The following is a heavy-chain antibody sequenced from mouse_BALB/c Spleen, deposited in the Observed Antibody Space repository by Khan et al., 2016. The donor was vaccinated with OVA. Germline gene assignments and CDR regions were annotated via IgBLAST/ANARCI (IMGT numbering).Heavy chain of an antibody. CDR2: IYYSGTI. D-gene: IGHD1-1*01. V-gene: IGHV3-5*02. CDR3: AREHYGSFDAMDY. CDR1: GISITTGNYR. Sequence: EVQLQESGPGLVKPSQTVSLTCTVTGISITTGNYRWAWLRQFPENKLEWIGYIYYSGTITYTPSLTSRTTITSDTSPNQFFLEMNSLTAEDTDTYYCAREHYGSFDAMDYWGQGTSVTVSA. J-gene: IGHJ4*01.